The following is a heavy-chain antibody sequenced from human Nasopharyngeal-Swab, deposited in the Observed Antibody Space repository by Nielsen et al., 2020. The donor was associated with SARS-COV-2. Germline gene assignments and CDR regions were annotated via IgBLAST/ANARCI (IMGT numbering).Heavy chain of an antibody. D-gene: IGHD5-12*01. CDR3: AKDQGGYDATQGGY. Sequence: GGSLRLSCAASGFTFNNYNFNWVRQAPGKGLEWVSSISSSSSYIYYADSVKGRFTISRDNAKNSLYLQMNSLRAEDTGVYYCAKDQGGYDATQGGYWGQGTLVTVSS. V-gene: IGHV3-21*01. J-gene: IGHJ4*02. CDR1: GFTFNNYN. CDR2: ISSSSSYI.